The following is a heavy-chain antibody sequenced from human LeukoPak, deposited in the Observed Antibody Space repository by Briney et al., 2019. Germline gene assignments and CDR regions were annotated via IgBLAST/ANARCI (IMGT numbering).Heavy chain of an antibody. CDR3: ARTTRSGYYWYFDL. CDR2: MNPNRGNT. J-gene: IGHJ2*01. V-gene: IGHV1-8*01. D-gene: IGHD3-3*01. CDR1: GYTFTSYD. Sequence: ASVKVSCKASGYTFTSYDISWVRQATGQGLEWMGWMNPNRGNTGYAQKFQGRVTMTRNTSISTAYMELSSLRSEDTAVYYCARTTRSGYYWYFDLWGRGTLVTVSS.